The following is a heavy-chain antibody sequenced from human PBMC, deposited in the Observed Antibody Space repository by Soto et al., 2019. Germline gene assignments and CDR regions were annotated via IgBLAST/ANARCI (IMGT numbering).Heavy chain of an antibody. D-gene: IGHD2-2*01. Sequence: LILSCSASGFTFSSYAMSWVRQAPGKGLEWVSAISGSGGSTYYADSVKGRFTISRDNSKNTLYLQMNSLRAEDTAVYYCAKDKVPAAPSNWFDPWGQGTLVTVSS. V-gene: IGHV3-23*01. CDR3: AKDKVPAAPSNWFDP. CDR1: GFTFSSYA. J-gene: IGHJ5*02. CDR2: ISGSGGST.